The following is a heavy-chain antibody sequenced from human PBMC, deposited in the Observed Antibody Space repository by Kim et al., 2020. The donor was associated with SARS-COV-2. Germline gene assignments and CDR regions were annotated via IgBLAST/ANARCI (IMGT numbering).Heavy chain of an antibody. J-gene: IGHJ3*02. CDR1: GYTFTSYY. Sequence: ASVKVSCKASGYTFTSYYMHWVRQAPGQGLEWMGIINPSGGSTSYAQKFQGRVTMTRDTSTSTVYMELSSLRSEDTAVYYCAILRGGSYSEDDRENRHDAFDIWGQGTMVTVSS. CDR3: AILRGGSYSEDDRENRHDAFDI. V-gene: IGHV1-46*01. D-gene: IGHD1-26*01. CDR2: INPSGGST.